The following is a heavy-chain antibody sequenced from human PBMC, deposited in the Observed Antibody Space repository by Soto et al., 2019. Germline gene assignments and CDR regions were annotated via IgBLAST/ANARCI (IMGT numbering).Heavy chain of an antibody. J-gene: IGHJ3*01. D-gene: IGHD1-26*01. CDR1: GGPIISGDHC. V-gene: IGHV4-30-4*02. CDR2: ISYGGTT. Sequence: SETLSLTCTVSGGPIISGDHCWSWIRQPPGKGLESIVYISYGGTTYYSPSLKSRASISIDTSRNRFSLRLTSVTAADTAMYYCARGPGSGGATPQDAFDGWGQGTMVTVS. CDR3: ARGPGSGGATPQDAFDG.